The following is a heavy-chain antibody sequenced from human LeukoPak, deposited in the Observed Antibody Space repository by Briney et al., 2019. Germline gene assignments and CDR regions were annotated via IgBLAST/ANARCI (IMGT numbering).Heavy chain of an antibody. V-gene: IGHV3-30*18. J-gene: IGHJ3*02. CDR3: AKDLAIGDAFDI. CDR1: GFTFSSYG. CDR2: ISYDGSNK. Sequence: GGSLRLSCAASGFTFSSYGMHWVRQAPGKGLEWVAVISYDGSNKYYADSVKGRFTISRDNSKNTLYLQMNSLRAEDTAVYYCAKDLAIGDAFDIWGQGTMVTVSS.